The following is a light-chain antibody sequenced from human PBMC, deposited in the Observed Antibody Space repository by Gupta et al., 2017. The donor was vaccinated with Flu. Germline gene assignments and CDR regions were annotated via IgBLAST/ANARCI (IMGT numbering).Light chain of an antibody. V-gene: IGLV2-23*01. CDR3: CSDAGSSTHV. J-gene: IGLJ2*01. CDR1: SSDVGSYNL. Sequence: QSALTQPASVSGSPGQSITISCTGTSSDVGSYNLVSWYQQHPGKAPKLMIYEGSKRPAGVSNRFSGSKSGNTASLTISGLQAEDEADYYCCSDAGSSTHVFGGGTKLTVL. CDR2: EGS.